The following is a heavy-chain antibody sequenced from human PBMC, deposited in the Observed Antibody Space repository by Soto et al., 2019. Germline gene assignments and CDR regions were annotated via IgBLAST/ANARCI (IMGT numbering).Heavy chain of an antibody. CDR1: AFTFSDYY. J-gene: IGHJ4*02. V-gene: IGHV3-11*01. CDR2: ISGNGNTI. CDR3: AASPVVAHHY. D-gene: IGHD5-12*01. Sequence: GGSLRLSCAASAFTFSDYYMGWIRQAPGKGLEWLSYISGNGNTIYYADSVKGRFTVSRDNAKNLLYLQMNSLRAEDTAVYYCAASPVVAHHYWGQGALVTVS.